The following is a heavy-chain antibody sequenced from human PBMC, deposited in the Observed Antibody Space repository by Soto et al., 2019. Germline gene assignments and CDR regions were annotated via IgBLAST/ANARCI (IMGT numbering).Heavy chain of an antibody. D-gene: IGHD3-3*01. CDR2: IWYDGSKK. Sequence: QVQVVESGGGVVQPGRSLRLSCAASGFTFSSFGMHWVRQAPGKGLEWVSLIWYDGSKKSYGDSVKGRFTISRDNSRNTVSLQMNSLRADDKAVYYCARDASDYSLWSGYYPSRYGMDVWGQGTTVTVSS. CDR1: GFTFSSFG. V-gene: IGHV3-33*01. CDR3: ARDASDYSLWSGYYPSRYGMDV. J-gene: IGHJ6*02.